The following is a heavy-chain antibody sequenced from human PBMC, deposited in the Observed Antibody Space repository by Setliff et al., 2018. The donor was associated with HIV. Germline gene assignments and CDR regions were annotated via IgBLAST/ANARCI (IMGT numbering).Heavy chain of an antibody. CDR3: AKARGLATVPYYYYYMDV. CDR1: GFTFSSYG. Sequence: PGGSLRLSCAASGFTFSSYGMHWVRQAPGKGLEWVAVIWYDGSNKYYADSVKGRFTISRDNSKNTLYLQMNSLRAEDTAVYYCAKARGLATVPYYYYYMDVWGKGTTVTISS. CDR2: IWYDGSNK. D-gene: IGHD2-2*01. V-gene: IGHV3-33*06. J-gene: IGHJ6*03.